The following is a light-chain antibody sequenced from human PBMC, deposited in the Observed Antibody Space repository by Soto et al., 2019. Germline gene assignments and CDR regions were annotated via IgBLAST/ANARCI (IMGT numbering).Light chain of an antibody. V-gene: IGKV4-1*01. CDR1: QSVLYSSKNKNY. J-gene: IGKJ2*01. Sequence: DIVMTQSPDSLAVSLGERATVNCTSRQSVLYSSKNKNYLAWYQQKPGQSPKVLIYWASSRESGVPDRFSGSGSGTDFTLTISSLQAEDVAVYYCQQYDRTPYTFGQGTKLEI. CDR2: WAS. CDR3: QQYDRTPYT.